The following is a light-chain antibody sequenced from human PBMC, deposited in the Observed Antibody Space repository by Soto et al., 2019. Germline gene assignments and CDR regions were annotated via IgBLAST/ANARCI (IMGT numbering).Light chain of an antibody. V-gene: IGKV3-20*01. Sequence: EIVLTQSPGTLSLSPWQRATLSCRASQSVSSSFLAWYQQKPGQAPRLLIYGASSRATGVPARFSGSGSGTDFTLTISDVEPADFAVYYCQQYNNWPLTFGGGTKVDIK. CDR2: GAS. J-gene: IGKJ4*01. CDR3: QQYNNWPLT. CDR1: QSVSSSF.